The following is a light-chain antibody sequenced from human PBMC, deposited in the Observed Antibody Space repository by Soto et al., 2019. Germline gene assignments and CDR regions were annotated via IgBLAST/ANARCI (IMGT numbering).Light chain of an antibody. J-gene: IGKJ5*01. CDR2: ATS. CDR1: HDIATY. Sequence: AIRMTQSPSSLSASTGDTVTITCRASHDIATYLAWYQQQPGKAPKLLIYATSSLQSGVPSRFSGSGSGTDFTLTISSLQSEDSATYYCQQYYSYPPITFGQGTRVEIK. V-gene: IGKV1-8*01. CDR3: QQYYSYPPIT.